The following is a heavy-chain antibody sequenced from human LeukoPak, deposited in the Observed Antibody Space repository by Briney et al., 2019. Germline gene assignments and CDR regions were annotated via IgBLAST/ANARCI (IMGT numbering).Heavy chain of an antibody. CDR1: GGSFSGYY. J-gene: IGHJ5*02. Sequence: PSETLSLTCAVYGGSFSGYYWSWIRQPPGKGLEWIGEINHSGSTNYNPSLKSRVTISVDTSKNQFSLKLSSVTAADTAVYYCARQFLVVTAQLNNWFDPWGQGTLVTVSS. V-gene: IGHV4-34*01. CDR2: INHSGST. D-gene: IGHD2-21*02. CDR3: ARQFLVVTAQLNNWFDP.